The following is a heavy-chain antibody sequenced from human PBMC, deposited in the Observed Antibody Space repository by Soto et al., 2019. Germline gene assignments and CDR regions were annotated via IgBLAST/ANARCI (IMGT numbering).Heavy chain of an antibody. CDR3: AREGYNWNDGERWFDP. CDR1: GDSISSSTLS. V-gene: IGHV3-66*01. Sequence: ETLSLTCTVSGDSISSSTLSWGWVRQAPGKGLEWVSVIYSGGSTYYADSVKGRFTISRDNSKNTLYLQMNSLRAEDTAVYYCAREGYNWNDGERWFDPWGQGTLVTVSS. CDR2: IYSGGST. D-gene: IGHD1-20*01. J-gene: IGHJ5*02.